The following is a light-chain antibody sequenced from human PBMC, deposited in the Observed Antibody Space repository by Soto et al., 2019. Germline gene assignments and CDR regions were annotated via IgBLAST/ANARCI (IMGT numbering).Light chain of an antibody. CDR3: QQSHTPPFT. CDR1: QSVSSY. CDR2: DTS. J-gene: IGKJ3*01. V-gene: IGKV1-39*01. Sequence: DIQMTQSPSSLSASVGDRVTITCRASQSVSSYLNWYQQKPGKAPKVLIYDTSNLQSGVPSRFSGSGSETDFTLTISSLQPEDFAPYYCQQSHTPPFTFGPGTKVDIK.